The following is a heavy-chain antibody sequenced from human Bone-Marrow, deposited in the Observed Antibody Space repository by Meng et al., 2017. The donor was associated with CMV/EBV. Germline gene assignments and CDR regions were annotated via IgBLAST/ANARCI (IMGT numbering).Heavy chain of an antibody. D-gene: IGHD3-22*01. J-gene: IGHJ6*02. CDR3: AREFGGYSPYYYYGMDV. CDR1: GFTFSSYW. V-gene: IGHV3-74*01. Sequence: GGSLRLSCAASGFTFSSYWMHWVRQAPGKGLVWVSRINSDGSSTSYADSVKGRFTISRDNAKNTLYLQMNSLRAEDTAVYYCAREFGGYSPYYYYGMDVWGQGTTVTVSS. CDR2: INSDGSST.